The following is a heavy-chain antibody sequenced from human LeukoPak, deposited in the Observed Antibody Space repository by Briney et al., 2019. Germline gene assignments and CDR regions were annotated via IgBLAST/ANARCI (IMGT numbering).Heavy chain of an antibody. Sequence: PGGSLRLSCAASGLTFSIYRMNWVRQPPGKGLEWIGSIYYSGSTYYNPSLKSRVTISVDTSKNQFSLKLSSVTAADTAVYYCARLIVVVTARFDYWGQGTLVTVSS. CDR1: GLTFSIYRMN. CDR2: IYYSGST. V-gene: IGHV4-39*07. D-gene: IGHD2-21*02. J-gene: IGHJ4*02. CDR3: ARLIVVVTARFDY.